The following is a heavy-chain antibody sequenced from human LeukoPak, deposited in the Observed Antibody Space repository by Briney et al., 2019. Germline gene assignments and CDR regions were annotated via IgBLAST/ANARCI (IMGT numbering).Heavy chain of an antibody. CDR3: AINYGSLDY. J-gene: IGHJ4*02. D-gene: IGHD4-17*01. CDR1: GGSIRSSSYY. Sequence: PSETLSLTCTVSGGSIRSSSYYWGWIRQPLGKGLEWIGCIYYTGSTYDNPSLKSRVTISVDTSKNQFSLKLSSVTAADTAVYYCAINYGSLDYWGQGTLVTVSS. CDR2: IYYTGST. V-gene: IGHV4-39*01.